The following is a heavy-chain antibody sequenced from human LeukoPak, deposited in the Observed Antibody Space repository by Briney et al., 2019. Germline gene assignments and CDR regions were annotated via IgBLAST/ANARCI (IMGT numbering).Heavy chain of an antibody. Sequence: GASVKVSCKASGYTFTGYYMHWVRQAPGQGPEWIGWINPNSGDTHYAHKFQGRVTMTRDTSITTAYMEVGSLRSDDTAVYFCARASNPTDTSGWSDHWGQGTLVTVSP. CDR3: ARASNPTDTSGWSDH. V-gene: IGHV1-2*02. CDR1: GYTFTGYY. CDR2: INPNSGDT. D-gene: IGHD6-25*01. J-gene: IGHJ5*02.